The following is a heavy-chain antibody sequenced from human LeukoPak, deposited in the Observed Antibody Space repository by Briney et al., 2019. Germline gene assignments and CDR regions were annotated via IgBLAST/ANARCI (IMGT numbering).Heavy chain of an antibody. CDR2: IYTSGST. D-gene: IGHD2-21*01. V-gene: IGHV4-61*02. CDR3: ARMRGGGEYYYYYMDV. Sequence: PSETLSLTCTVSGGSISSGSYYWSWIRQPAGKGLEWIGRIYTSGSTNYNPSLKSRVTMSVDTSKNQFSLKPSSVTAADTAVYYCARMRGGGEYYYYYMDVWGKGTTVTVSS. CDR1: GGSISSGSYY. J-gene: IGHJ6*03.